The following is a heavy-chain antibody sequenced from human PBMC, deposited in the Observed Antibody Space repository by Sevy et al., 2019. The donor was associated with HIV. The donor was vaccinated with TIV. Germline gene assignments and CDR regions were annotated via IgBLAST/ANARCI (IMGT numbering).Heavy chain of an antibody. CDR1: GFTFSSYG. V-gene: IGHV3-33*08. D-gene: IGHD7-27*01. Sequence: GGSLRLSCAASGFTFSSYGMHWVRQAPGKGLEWVAVIWYDGSNKYYADSVKGRFTISRDNSKNTLYLQMNSLRAEDTALYYCAVEELTGEHYFDYWGQGTLVTVSS. CDR3: AVEELTGEHYFDY. J-gene: IGHJ4*02. CDR2: IWYDGSNK.